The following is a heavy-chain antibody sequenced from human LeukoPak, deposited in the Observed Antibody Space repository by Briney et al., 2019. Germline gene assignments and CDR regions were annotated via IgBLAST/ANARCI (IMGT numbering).Heavy chain of an antibody. J-gene: IGHJ3*02. CDR3: ARPGIAAAGTEAFDI. V-gene: IGHV1-69*13. Sequence: GASVKVSCKASGGTFSSYAISWVRQAPGQGLEWMGGIIPIFGTANYAQKFQGKVTITADESTSTAYMELSSLRSEDTAVYYCARPGIAAAGTEAFDIWGQGTMVTVSS. CDR2: IIPIFGTA. CDR1: GGTFSSYA. D-gene: IGHD6-13*01.